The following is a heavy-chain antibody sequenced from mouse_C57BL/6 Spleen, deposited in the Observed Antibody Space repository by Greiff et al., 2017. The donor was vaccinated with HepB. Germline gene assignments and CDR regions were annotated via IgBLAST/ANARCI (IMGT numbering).Heavy chain of an antibody. Sequence: EVKVVESEGGLVQPGSSMKLSCTASGFTFSDYYMAWVRQVPEKGLEWVANINYDGSSTYYLDSLKSRFIISRDNAKNILYLQMSSLKSEDTATYYCARDSRGYFGAMDYWGQGTSVTVSS. CDR2: INYDGSST. CDR3: ARDSRGYFGAMDY. D-gene: IGHD3-1*01. V-gene: IGHV5-16*01. CDR1: GFTFSDYY. J-gene: IGHJ4*01.